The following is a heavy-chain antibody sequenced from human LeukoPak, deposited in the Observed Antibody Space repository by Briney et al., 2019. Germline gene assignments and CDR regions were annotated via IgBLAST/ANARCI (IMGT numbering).Heavy chain of an antibody. CDR2: ISRSGSTI. CDR1: GFTFSSYE. J-gene: IGHJ4*02. V-gene: IGHV3-48*03. CDR3: ARDLAMVHFDY. D-gene: IGHD5-18*01. Sequence: GGSLRLSCAASGFTFSSYEMNWVRQAPGKGLEWDSYISRSGSTIYYADSVKGRFTISRDNAKNSLYLQMNSLRGEDTAVYYCARDLAMVHFDYWGQGTLVTVSS.